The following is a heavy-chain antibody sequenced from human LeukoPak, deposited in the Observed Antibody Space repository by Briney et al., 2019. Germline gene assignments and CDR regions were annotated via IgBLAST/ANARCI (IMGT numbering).Heavy chain of an antibody. V-gene: IGHV3-23*01. CDR1: GFTFNNYH. CDR2: ISDSGSRT. Sequence: GGSLRLSCAASGFTFNNYHMTWVRQAPGKGLEWLAYISDSGSRTYYADSVKGRFTISRDNSKNTLYLQMNSLRAEDTAVYYCATFALFGYCSSTSCNKYWGQGTLVTVSS. J-gene: IGHJ4*02. CDR3: ATFALFGYCSSTSCNKY. D-gene: IGHD2-2*02.